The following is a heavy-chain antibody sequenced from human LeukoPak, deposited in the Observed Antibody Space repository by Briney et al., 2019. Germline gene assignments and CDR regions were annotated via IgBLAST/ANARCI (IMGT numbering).Heavy chain of an antibody. CDR3: ARGACGGDCLYYFDY. Sequence: GASVKVSCKASGYTFTSYGISWVRQAPGQGLEWMGWISAYNGNTNYAQKLQGRVTITADKSTSTAYMELSSLRSEDTAVYYCARGACGGDCLYYFDYWGQGTLVTVSS. CDR2: ISAYNGNT. D-gene: IGHD2-21*02. V-gene: IGHV1-18*01. CDR1: GYTFTSYG. J-gene: IGHJ4*02.